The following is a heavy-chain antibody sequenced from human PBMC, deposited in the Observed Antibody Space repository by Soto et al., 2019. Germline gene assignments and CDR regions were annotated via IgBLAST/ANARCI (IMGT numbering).Heavy chain of an antibody. Sequence: QVQLVQSGAEVKKPGSSVKVSCKASGGTFSSYTISWVRQAPGQGLEWMGRIIPILSIANYAQKFQGRVTITADKSTSTAYMELSSLRSEDTAVYYCARDDGLAYCGGDCYSWGQGTLVTVSS. V-gene: IGHV1-69*02. J-gene: IGHJ4*02. D-gene: IGHD2-21*02. CDR2: IIPILSIA. CDR1: GGTFSSYT. CDR3: ARDDGLAYCGGDCYS.